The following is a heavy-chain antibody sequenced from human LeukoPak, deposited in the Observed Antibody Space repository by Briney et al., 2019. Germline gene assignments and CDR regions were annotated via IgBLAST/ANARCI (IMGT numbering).Heavy chain of an antibody. CDR1: GFPFSSFS. CDR3: ARGEPGFGGLPTVLDN. J-gene: IGHJ4*02. Sequence: PGGSLRLSWAASGFPFSSFSMNWVRQAPGKGLEWVSSISSSTTYIYYADSVKGRFTISRDNAKDSLYLQMNSLRAEDTAVYYCARGEPGFGGLPTVLDNWGQGTLVTVSS. CDR2: ISSSTTYI. V-gene: IGHV3-21*01. D-gene: IGHD4-23*01.